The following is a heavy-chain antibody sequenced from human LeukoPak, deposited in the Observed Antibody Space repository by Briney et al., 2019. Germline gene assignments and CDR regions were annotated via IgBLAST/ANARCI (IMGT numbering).Heavy chain of an antibody. CDR2: ISGSGGST. V-gene: IGHV3-23*01. J-gene: IGHJ4*02. CDR1: GFTFSSYA. Sequence: GGSLRLSCAASGFTFSSYAMSWVRQAPGKGLEWVSAISGSGGSTYYADSVKGRFTISRDNSKNTLYLQMNSLRAEDTAIYYCATAPAHSSHFDYWGQGTLVTVSS. D-gene: IGHD2-15*01. CDR3: ATAPAHSSHFDY.